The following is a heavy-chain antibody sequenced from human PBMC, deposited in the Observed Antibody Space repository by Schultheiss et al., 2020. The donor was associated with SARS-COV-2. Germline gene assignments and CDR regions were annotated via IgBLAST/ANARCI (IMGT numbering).Heavy chain of an antibody. CDR1: GGSFSGYY. D-gene: IGHD6-19*01. V-gene: IGHV4-34*01. CDR3: ARVRAYASGGGGFDY. J-gene: IGHJ4*02. Sequence: SETLSLTCAVYGGSFSGYYWSWIRQPPGKGLEWIGEINHSGSTNYNPSLKSRVTISVDTSKNQFSLKLCSVTAADTAVYFCARVRAYASGGGGFDYWGQGTLVTVSS. CDR2: INHSGST.